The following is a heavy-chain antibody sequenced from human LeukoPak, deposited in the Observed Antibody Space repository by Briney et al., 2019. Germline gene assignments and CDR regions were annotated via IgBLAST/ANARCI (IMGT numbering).Heavy chain of an antibody. Sequence: GGSLRLSCAASGFTFSSSEMNWVRQAPGKGLEWVSYISSSGSTMYYADSVKGRFTISRDYAKNSLYLQMNSLRAEDTAVYYCATTPQWLVVGEDAFHIWGQGTMVSVSS. CDR1: GFTFSSSE. V-gene: IGHV3-48*03. CDR3: ATTPQWLVVGEDAFHI. D-gene: IGHD6-19*01. J-gene: IGHJ3*02. CDR2: ISSSGSTM.